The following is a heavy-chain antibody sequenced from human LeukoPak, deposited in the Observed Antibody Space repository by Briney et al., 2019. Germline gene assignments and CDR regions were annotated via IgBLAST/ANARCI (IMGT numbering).Heavy chain of an antibody. CDR2: ISSSGNTI. CDR3: ARDGYYYYMDV. V-gene: IGHV3-48*04. CDR1: GFTFSSYW. J-gene: IGHJ6*03. Sequence: GGSLRLSCAASGFTFSSYWMHWVRQAPGKGLEWVSYISSSGNTIYYADSVKGRFTISRDNAKNSLYLQMNSLRAEDTAVYYCARDGYYYYMDVWGKGTTVTVSS.